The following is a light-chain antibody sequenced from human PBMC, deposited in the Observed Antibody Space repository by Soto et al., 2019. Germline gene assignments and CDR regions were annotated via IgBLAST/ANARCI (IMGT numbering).Light chain of an antibody. CDR1: QSISNW. CDR2: HAS. CDR3: QQYDSVFT. V-gene: IGKV1-5*01. J-gene: IGKJ5*01. Sequence: DSRMTPSPSTLPAPVGDIVPITCRASQSISNWLAWYHQKPGTAPKLLIYHASTLESGVPSRFSGSGSGTDFTFTISSLQAEDIGTYFCQQYDSVFTFGQGTRLEIK.